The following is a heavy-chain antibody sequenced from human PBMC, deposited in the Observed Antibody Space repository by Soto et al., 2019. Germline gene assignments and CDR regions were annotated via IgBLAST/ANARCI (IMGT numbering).Heavy chain of an antibody. CDR1: GYTFTSYG. Sequence: QVQLVQSGAEVKKPGASVKVSCKASGYTFTSYGISWVRQAPGQGLEWMGWISAYNGNTNYAQKLQGRVTMTTDTSTSTAYMELRSLSSYDTAVYYCARDLQGYDFWGGYYSYYYYGMDVWGQGTTVTVSS. D-gene: IGHD3-3*01. J-gene: IGHJ6*02. V-gene: IGHV1-18*01. CDR2: ISAYNGNT. CDR3: ARDLQGYDFWGGYYSYYYYGMDV.